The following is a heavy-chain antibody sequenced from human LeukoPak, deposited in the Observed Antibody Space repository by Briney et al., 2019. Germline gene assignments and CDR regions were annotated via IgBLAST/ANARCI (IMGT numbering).Heavy chain of an antibody. V-gene: IGHV3-30*04. CDR3: VGELFIAYDY. CDR1: GFTFSSYA. J-gene: IGHJ4*02. D-gene: IGHD3-10*01. Sequence: PGGSLRLSCAASGFTFSSYAMHWVRQAPGKGLEWVAVISYDGSNKYYADSVKGRFTISRDNSKNTLYLQMNSLRAEDTAVYYCVGELFIAYDYWGQGTLVTVSS. CDR2: ISYDGSNK.